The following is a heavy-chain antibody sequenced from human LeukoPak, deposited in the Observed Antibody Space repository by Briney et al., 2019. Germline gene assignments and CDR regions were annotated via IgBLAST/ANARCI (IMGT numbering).Heavy chain of an antibody. J-gene: IGHJ4*02. CDR1: GSTFSRYW. CDR2: IKRDGSEK. D-gene: IGHD2-15*01. CDR3: ATENNAAY. V-gene: IGHV3-7*05. Sequence: GGSLRLSCAASGSTFSRYWMTWVRQAPGKGLEWVANIKRDGSEKYYVDSVKGRFTISRDNAKNSLYLQMNSLRAEDTAVYYCATENNAAYWGQGTLVTVSS.